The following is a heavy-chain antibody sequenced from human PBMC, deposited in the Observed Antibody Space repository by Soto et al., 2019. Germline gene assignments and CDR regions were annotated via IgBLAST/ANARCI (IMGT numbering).Heavy chain of an antibody. CDR1: GYSFTSYY. D-gene: IGHD3-22*01. CDR2: INPSGGYT. Sequence: SLKVSCKTSGYSFTSYYSNWGRQTPRQGLEWLGIINPSGGYTTYAQRFLGRVTMTSDTSTSTVHMELGSLTSEDTAVYYCSYHYYDSSGYYDYAFDIWGQGTMVTVSS. J-gene: IGHJ3*02. CDR3: SYHYYDSSGYYDYAFDI. V-gene: IGHV1-46*01.